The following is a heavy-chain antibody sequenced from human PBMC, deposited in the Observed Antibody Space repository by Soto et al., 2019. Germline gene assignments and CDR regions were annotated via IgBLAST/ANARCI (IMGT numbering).Heavy chain of an antibody. CDR2: ISYDGSNK. CDR1: GFTFSSYG. D-gene: IGHD5-18*01. Sequence: QPGGSLRLSCAASGFTFSSYGMHWVRQAPGKGLEWVAVISYDGSNKYYADSVKGRFTISRDNSKNTLYLQMNSLRAEDTAVYYCAKDGNGYSYGYVTYYYYGMDVWGQGTTVTVSS. CDR3: AKDGNGYSYGYVTYYYYGMDV. V-gene: IGHV3-30*18. J-gene: IGHJ6*02.